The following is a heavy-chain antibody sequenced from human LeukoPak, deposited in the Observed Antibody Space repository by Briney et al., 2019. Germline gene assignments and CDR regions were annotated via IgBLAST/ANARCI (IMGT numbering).Heavy chain of an antibody. V-gene: IGHV1-18*01. CDR3: ARDSYCTNGVCYLDY. D-gene: IGHD2-8*01. J-gene: IGHJ4*02. Sequence: ASVKVSCKASGYTFTSYGISWVRQAPGQGLERMGWISAYNGNTNYAQKLQGRVTMTTDTSTSTAYMELRSLRSDDTAVYYCARDSYCTNGVCYLDYWGQGTLVTVSS. CDR1: GYTFTSYG. CDR2: ISAYNGNT.